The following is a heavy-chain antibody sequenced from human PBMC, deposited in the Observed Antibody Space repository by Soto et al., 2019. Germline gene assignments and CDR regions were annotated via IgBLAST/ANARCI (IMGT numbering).Heavy chain of an antibody. V-gene: IGHV3-30*18. CDR3: AKGVVVAADDAFDI. CDR1: GFTFSSYG. Sequence: QVQLVESGGGVVQPGRSLRLSCAASGFTFSSYGMHWVRQAPGKGLEWVAVISYDGSNKYYADSVKGRFTISRDNSKNKLYLQMNSLRAEDTAVYYCAKGVVVAADDAFDIWGQGTMVTVSS. CDR2: ISYDGSNK. D-gene: IGHD2-15*01. J-gene: IGHJ3*02.